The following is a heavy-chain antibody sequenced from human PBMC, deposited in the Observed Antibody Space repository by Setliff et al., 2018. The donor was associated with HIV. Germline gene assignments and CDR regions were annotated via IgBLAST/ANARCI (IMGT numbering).Heavy chain of an antibody. CDR2: IFDSGST. V-gene: IGHV4-4*02. CDR3: ARAPNRIGNMVRGVSRAFDT. Sequence: PSETLSLTCAVSGGSISSTNWWSWVRQPPGKGLEWIGFIFDSGSTSYNPSLESRVTISVDTSKNQFSLKLTSVTAADTAVYYCARAPNRIGNMVRGVSRAFDTWSQGTLVTVSS. CDR1: GGSISSTNW. D-gene: IGHD3-10*01. J-gene: IGHJ3*02.